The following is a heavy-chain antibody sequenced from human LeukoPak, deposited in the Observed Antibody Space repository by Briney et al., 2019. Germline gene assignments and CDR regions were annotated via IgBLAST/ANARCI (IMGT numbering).Heavy chain of an antibody. V-gene: IGHV3-21*01. CDR3: ARSYGWAGELISYYGMDV. Sequence: GGSLRLSCAASGFTFSSYSMNWVRQAPGKGLEWVSSISSSSSYIYYADSVKGRFTISRDNAKNSLYLQMNSLRAEDTAVYYCARSYGWAGELISYYGMDVWGQGTTVTVSS. D-gene: IGHD3-10*01. CDR2: ISSSSSYI. J-gene: IGHJ6*02. CDR1: GFTFSSYS.